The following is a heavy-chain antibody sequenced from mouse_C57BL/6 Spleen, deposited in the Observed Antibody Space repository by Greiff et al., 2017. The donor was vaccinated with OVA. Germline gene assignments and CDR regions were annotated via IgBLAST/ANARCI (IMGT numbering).Heavy chain of an antibody. CDR2: INPGSGGT. CDR1: GYAFTNYL. V-gene: IGHV1-54*01. CDR3: ARSTMVTTGAY. Sequence: VQLQESGAELVRPGTSVKVSCKASGYAFTNYLIEWVKQRPGQGLEWIGVINPGSGGTNYNEKFKGKATLTADKSSSTAYMQLSSLTSEDSAVYFCARSTMVTTGAYWGQGTLVTVSA. J-gene: IGHJ3*01. D-gene: IGHD2-2*01.